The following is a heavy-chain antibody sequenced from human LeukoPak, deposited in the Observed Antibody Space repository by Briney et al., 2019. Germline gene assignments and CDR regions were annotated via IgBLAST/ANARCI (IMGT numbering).Heavy chain of an antibody. J-gene: IGHJ4*02. CDR1: GFTFSSYS. CDR3: ARGIAIGAAGTEDY. CDR2: ISSGSTYI. D-gene: IGHD6-13*01. Sequence: GGSLRLSCAASGFTFSSYSMNWVRQAPGKGLEWVSSISSGSTYIYYADSVKGRFTISRDNAKNSLYLQMNGLRAEDTDVYYCARGIAIGAAGTEDYWGQGTLVTVSS. V-gene: IGHV3-21*01.